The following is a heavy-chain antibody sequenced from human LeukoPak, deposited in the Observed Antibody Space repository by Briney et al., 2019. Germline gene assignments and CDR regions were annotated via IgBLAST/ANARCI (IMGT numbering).Heavy chain of an antibody. CDR3: ARGGPATIKTYYFDY. V-gene: IGHV3-21*01. D-gene: IGHD5-24*01. CDR1: GFTYSSYS. CDR2: ISSRSSYI. J-gene: IGHJ4*02. Sequence: GGSLRLSCAASGFTYSSYSMNWVRQAPAKGLEWVSAISSRSSYIYYADSVKGRFTISRDNAKNSLYLQMNSLRAEDTAVYYCARGGPATIKTYYFDYWGQGTLVTVSS.